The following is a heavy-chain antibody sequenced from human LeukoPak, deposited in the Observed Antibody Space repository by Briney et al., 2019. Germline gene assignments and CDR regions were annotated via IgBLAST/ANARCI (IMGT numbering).Heavy chain of an antibody. J-gene: IGHJ4*02. D-gene: IGHD3-16*01. CDR3: TTREEGGKWGSFDY. CDR2: IRSKANSYAT. V-gene: IGHV3-73*01. CDR1: GFTFSGSA. Sequence: PGGSLRLSCVASGFTFSGSAMHWVRQASGKGLEWVGRIRSKANSYATAYAASVKGRFTISRDVSKNTAYLQMNSLKTEDTAVYYCTTREEGGKWGSFDYWGQGTLVTVSS.